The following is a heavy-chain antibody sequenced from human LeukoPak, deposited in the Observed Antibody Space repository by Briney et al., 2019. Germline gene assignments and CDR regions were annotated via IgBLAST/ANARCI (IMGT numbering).Heavy chain of an antibody. J-gene: IGHJ4*02. CDR2: MSGSVSTM. V-gene: IGHV3-48*03. CDR3: ANGPPGGGFHY. D-gene: IGHD3-16*01. CDR1: GFTFSYYE. Sequence: PGGSLRLSCAASGFTFSYYEINGVRQAPGKGLVWVSYMSGSVSTMYYADSVKGRFTISRDNSKNTLYLEMNSLRAEDTAVYYCANGPPGGGFHYWGQGTLVTVSS.